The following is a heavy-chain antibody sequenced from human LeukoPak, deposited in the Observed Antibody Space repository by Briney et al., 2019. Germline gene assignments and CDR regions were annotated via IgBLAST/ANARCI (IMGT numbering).Heavy chain of an antibody. CDR3: ARDLAPDGSGIYLDAFDI. D-gene: IGHD3-10*01. V-gene: IGHV3-66*01. CDR2: IYSGGST. Sequence: VGSLRLSCAASGFTVSSNYMSWVRQAPGKGLAWVSVIYSGGSTYYADSVKGRFTISRDNSKNTLYLQMNSLRAEDTAVYYCARDLAPDGSGIYLDAFDIWGKGKGVSVSS. J-gene: IGHJ3*02. CDR1: GFTVSSNY.